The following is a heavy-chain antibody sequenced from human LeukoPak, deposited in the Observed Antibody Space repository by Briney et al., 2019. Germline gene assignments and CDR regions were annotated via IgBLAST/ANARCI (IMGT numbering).Heavy chain of an antibody. V-gene: IGHV1-18*01. CDR2: ISAYKGNT. D-gene: IGHD3-10*01. Sequence: GASVKVSCKASGYTFTNYGISWVRQAPGQGLEWMGWISAYKGNTNYAQNLQGRVTMTTDTSTSTAYMELRSLRSDDTAVYYCARGDPAYDSGTDLYDYWGQGTLVTVSS. J-gene: IGHJ4*02. CDR3: ARGDPAYDSGTDLYDY. CDR1: GYTFTNYG.